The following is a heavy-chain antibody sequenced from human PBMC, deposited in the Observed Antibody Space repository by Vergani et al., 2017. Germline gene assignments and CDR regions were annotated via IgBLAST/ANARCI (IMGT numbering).Heavy chain of an antibody. CDR1: GDSISRSHYY. J-gene: IGHJ4*02. Sequence: QLQLQESGPGLVKPSETLSLSCRVSGDSISRSHYYWGFIRQPPGKGLEWIGYIYYSGSTYYNPSLKSRVTISVDTSKNQFSLKLSSVTAADTAVYYCARDLRDDIMIGPDNMPFDSWGQGTLVTVSS. CDR2: IYYSGST. D-gene: IGHD3-9*01. V-gene: IGHV4-30-4*08. CDR3: ARDLRDDIMIGPDNMPFDS.